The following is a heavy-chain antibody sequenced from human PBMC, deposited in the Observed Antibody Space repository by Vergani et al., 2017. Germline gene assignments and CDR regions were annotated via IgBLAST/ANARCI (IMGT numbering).Heavy chain of an antibody. CDR2: ISSSSSTI. CDR1: GFTFSSYS. Sequence: EVQLLESGGGLVQPGGSLRLSCAAPGFTFSSYSMNWVRQAPGKGLEWVSYISSSSSTIYYADSVKGRFTISRDNAKNSLYLQMNSLRAEDTAVYYCARDLHYDFWSGYPYYFDYWGQGTLVTVSS. CDR3: ARDLHYDFWSGYPYYFDY. V-gene: IGHV3-48*04. D-gene: IGHD3-3*01. J-gene: IGHJ4*02.